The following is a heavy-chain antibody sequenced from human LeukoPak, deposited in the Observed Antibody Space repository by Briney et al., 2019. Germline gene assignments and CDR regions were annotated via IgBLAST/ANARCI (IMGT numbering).Heavy chain of an antibody. CDR2: TQQDVSEK. V-gene: IGHV3-7*04. D-gene: IGHD5-18*01. J-gene: IGHJ4*02. CDR1: GFTFSDYW. CDR3: ARDRGFSYGIDF. Sequence: PGGSLRLSCAASGFTFSDYWMSWVRQAPGKGLEWVANTQQDVSEKFCVDSVKGRFTIYRDNAKKSLFLQVSSLRGEDTAVYYCARDRGFSYGIDFWGQGTLVTVSS.